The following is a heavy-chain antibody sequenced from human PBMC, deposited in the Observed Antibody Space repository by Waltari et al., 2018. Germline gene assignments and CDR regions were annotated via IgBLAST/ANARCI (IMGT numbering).Heavy chain of an antibody. CDR3: AKDSTVTTSGMDV. V-gene: IGHV3-9*01. CDR2: ISWNSGSI. J-gene: IGHJ6*02. Sequence: EVQLVESGGGLVQPGRSLCPPCAASGFTLDAYAMHWLCSAPGKGLERVSGISWNSGSIGYADSVKGRVTISRDNAENSLYLQMNSLRAEDTALYYCAKDSTVTTSGMDVWGQGTTVTVSS. D-gene: IGHD4-4*01. CDR1: GFTLDAYA.